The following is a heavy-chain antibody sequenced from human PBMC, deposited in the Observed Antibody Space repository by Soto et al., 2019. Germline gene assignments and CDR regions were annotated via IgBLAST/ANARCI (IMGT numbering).Heavy chain of an antibody. CDR1: GFSLSNARMG. V-gene: IGHV2-26*01. CDR3: AGRYCSGCSCYWGFDY. J-gene: IGHJ4*02. D-gene: IGHD2-15*01. Sequence: QVTLKESGPVLVKPTETLTLTCTVSGFSLSNARMGVSWIRQPPGKALEWLAHIFSNDEKSYSTSLKSRLTISKATSKSQVVLTMTNMDPVDTDTYYCAGRYCSGCSCYWGFDYWGQGTLVTVSS. CDR2: IFSNDEK.